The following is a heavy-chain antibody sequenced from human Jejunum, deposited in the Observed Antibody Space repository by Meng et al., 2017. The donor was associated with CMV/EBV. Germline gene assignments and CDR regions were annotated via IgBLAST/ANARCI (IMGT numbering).Heavy chain of an antibody. J-gene: IGHJ4*02. CDR2: SRNRANSYTT. V-gene: IGHV3-72*01. D-gene: IGHD5-12*01. CDR3: ARDQWLDY. Sequence: EGQLVESGGGLVQPGGSLRLSCAASGFTFSDYYIDWVRQAPGKGLEWVGRSRNRANSYTTEYAASVKGRFSISRDDSKNSVNLQMNSLKTEDTAVYYCARDQWLDYWGQGTLVTVSS. CDR1: GFTFSDYY.